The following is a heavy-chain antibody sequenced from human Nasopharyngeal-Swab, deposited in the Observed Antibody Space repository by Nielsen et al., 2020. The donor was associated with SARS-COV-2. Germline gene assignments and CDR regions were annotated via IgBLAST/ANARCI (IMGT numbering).Heavy chain of an antibody. V-gene: IGHV3-48*01. CDR1: GFTFNSYG. CDR3: ATRNGYDASFDY. CDR2: ISGSTGTI. J-gene: IGHJ4*02. D-gene: IGHD5-12*01. Sequence: GESLKISCAASGFTFNSYGMNWVRQAPGKGLQWVSYISGSTGTIYYADSVKGRFTISRDNAKNSLYLQMNSLRAEDTAVYYCATRNGYDASFDYWGQGTLVTVSS.